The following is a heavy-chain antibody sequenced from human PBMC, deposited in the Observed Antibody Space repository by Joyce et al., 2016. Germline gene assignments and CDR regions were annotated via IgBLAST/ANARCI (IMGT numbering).Heavy chain of an antibody. J-gene: IGHJ4*02. D-gene: IGHD3-9*01. Sequence: EVELVESGGGLVKPGGSLTLSCAASGLTFTHAWLNRVRQAPGKGLEWVGRIRSNAAGGTADYAAPVKGRFTITRDDSKNMVWLQMNSLKTEDTAIYYCMDTALTGYFWDYWGQGTLVTVSS. V-gene: IGHV3-15*07. CDR1: GLTFTHAW. CDR2: IRSNAAGGTA. CDR3: MDTALTGYFWDY.